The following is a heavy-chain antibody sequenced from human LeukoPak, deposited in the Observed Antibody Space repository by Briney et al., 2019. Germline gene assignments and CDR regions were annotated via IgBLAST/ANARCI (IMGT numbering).Heavy chain of an antibody. Sequence: PGGSLRLSCAASGFTFSDHYMDWVRQAPGKGLEWVGRTRNKANSYTTEYAASVKGRFTISRDDSKNSLYLQMNSLKTEDTAVYYCASGWDLGYDYWGQGTLVTVSS. CDR3: ASGWDLGYDY. CDR2: TRNKANSYTT. D-gene: IGHD1-26*01. CDR1: GFTFSDHY. V-gene: IGHV3-72*01. J-gene: IGHJ4*02.